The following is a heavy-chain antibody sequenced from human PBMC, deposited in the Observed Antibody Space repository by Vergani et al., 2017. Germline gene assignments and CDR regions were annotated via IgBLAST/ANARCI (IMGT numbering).Heavy chain of an antibody. CDR1: GFTLSTYD. J-gene: IGHJ4*02. Sequence: QVQLVESGGGVVQRGGSLRLPWATSGFTLSTYDIQWIRQWPGKGLEFVAFIQFDGSNQYYADSVKGRFTLSRDFSKNTLYLQMNSLRTDDTATYYCAKHFRGWGIDYWGQGTQVIVSS. CDR3: AKHFRGWGIDY. D-gene: IGHD3-16*01. CDR2: IQFDGSNQ. V-gene: IGHV3-30*02.